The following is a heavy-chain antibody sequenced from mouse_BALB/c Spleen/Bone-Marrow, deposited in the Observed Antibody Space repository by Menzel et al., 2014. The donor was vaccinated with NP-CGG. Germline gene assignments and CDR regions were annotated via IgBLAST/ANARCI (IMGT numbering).Heavy chain of an antibody. D-gene: IGHD2-14*01. Sequence: QLHQSGPESEKRGASVNMSCKASGYTFTDYVIRWVKQRTGQGLEWIGEIYPGSGSTYYDENFRGKATLTADKSSNTVYMQLTSLTSEDSAVYFCARYDVPAWFAYWRPGTTVTLSA. CDR2: IYPGSGST. CDR1: GYTFTDYV. J-gene: IGHJ3*01. V-gene: IGHV1-81*01. CDR3: ARYDVPAWFAY.